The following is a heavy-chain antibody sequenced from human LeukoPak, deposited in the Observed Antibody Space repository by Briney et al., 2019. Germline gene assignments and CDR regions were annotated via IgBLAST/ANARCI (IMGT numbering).Heavy chain of an antibody. V-gene: IGHV3-48*03. CDR1: GVTFSSYE. Sequence: GGSLRLSCAASGVTFSSYEMNWVRQAPGKGLEWVSYISSGGSTIYYVDSVKCRFTISRDNAKNSLYLQMNSLRAEDTAVYYCARDYDIPVSYWGQGTLVTVSS. CDR2: ISSGGSTI. J-gene: IGHJ4*02. D-gene: IGHD3-16*01. CDR3: ARDYDIPVSY.